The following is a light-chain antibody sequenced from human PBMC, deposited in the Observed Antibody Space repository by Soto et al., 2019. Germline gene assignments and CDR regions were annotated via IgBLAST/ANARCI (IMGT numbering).Light chain of an antibody. CDR1: QSIFSY. J-gene: IGKJ1*01. CDR3: QQYGSSPRT. CDR2: GAS. V-gene: IGKV3-20*01. Sequence: EIVLTQSPDTLSLSPGERATLSCRASQSIFSYLAWFQQKPGQAPRLLIYGASSRATGIPDRFSGSGSGTDFTLTISRLEPEDFAVYYCQQYGSSPRTFGQGTKVEIK.